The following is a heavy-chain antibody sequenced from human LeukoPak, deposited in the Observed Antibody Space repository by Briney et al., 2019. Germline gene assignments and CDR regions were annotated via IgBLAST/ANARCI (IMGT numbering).Heavy chain of an antibody. CDR3: ARAPSEIGGYYPEDFRH. Sequence: QPGGSLRLSCAAAGFTFSNYWMHWVRQAPGKGLVWVSRIKSDGRTNYADSVKGRFTISRDNAKNTVSLQMNSLRAEDTGVYYCARAPSEIGGYYPEDFRHWGQGTLVTVSS. CDR1: GFTFSNYW. CDR2: IKSDGRT. V-gene: IGHV3-74*01. J-gene: IGHJ1*01. D-gene: IGHD3-22*01.